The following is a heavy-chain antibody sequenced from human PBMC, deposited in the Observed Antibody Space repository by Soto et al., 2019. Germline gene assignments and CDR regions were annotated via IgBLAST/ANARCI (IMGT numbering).Heavy chain of an antibody. CDR1: GFTFSSYS. D-gene: IGHD3-16*02. J-gene: IGHJ4*02. CDR3: ARVYYDYIWGSYRHPVGEEFDY. Sequence: GGSLRLSCAASGFTFSSYSMNWVRQAPGKGLEWVSSISSSSSYIYYADSVKGRFTISRDNAKNSLYLQMNSLRAEDTAVYYCARVYYDYIWGSYRHPVGEEFDYWGQGTLVTVSS. CDR2: ISSSSSYI. V-gene: IGHV3-21*01.